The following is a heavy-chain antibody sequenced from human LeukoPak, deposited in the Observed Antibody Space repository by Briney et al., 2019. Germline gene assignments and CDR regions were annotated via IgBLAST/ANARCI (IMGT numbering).Heavy chain of an antibody. CDR2: ISSSSSYI. CDR1: GFTFSRYS. Sequence: GGSLRLSCAASGFTFSRYSMNWVRHAPGKGLEWVSFISSSSSYIYYADSVKGRFTISRDNAKNSLYLQMNSLRAEDTAVYYCASFPYDAFDIWGQGTMVTVSS. CDR3: ASFPYDAFDI. J-gene: IGHJ3*02. V-gene: IGHV3-21*01.